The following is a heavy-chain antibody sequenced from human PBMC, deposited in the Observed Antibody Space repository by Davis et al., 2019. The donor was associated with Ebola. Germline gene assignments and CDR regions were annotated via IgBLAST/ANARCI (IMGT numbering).Heavy chain of an antibody. CDR3: AREGDYGDDYFDY. Sequence: SETLSLTCTVSGGSISSYYWSWIRQPPGKGLEWIGYIYYSGSTNYNPSLKSRVTISVDTSKNQFSLRLSSVTAADAAVYYCAREGDYGDDYFDYWGQGTLVTVSS. CDR1: GGSISSYY. D-gene: IGHD4-17*01. CDR2: IYYSGST. J-gene: IGHJ4*02. V-gene: IGHV4-59*12.